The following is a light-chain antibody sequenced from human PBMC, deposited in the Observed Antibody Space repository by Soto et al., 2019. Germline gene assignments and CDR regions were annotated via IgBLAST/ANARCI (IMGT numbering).Light chain of an antibody. CDR3: QKANSFPIN. CDR2: AAS. J-gene: IGKJ5*01. V-gene: IGKV1D-12*01. CDR1: QCISSW. Sequence: DIQITHSPSSVSASVVDRVTITFRASQCISSWLAWYQQKPGKAPKLLIYAASSLQSGVPSRFSGSGSGTVFTLTISSLQPEDFATYYCQKANSFPINFGQGTRLEIK.